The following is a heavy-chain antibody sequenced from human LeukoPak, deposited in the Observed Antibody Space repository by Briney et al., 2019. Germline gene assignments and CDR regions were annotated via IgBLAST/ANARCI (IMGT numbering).Heavy chain of an antibody. Sequence: SETLSLTCTVSGGSISRGGYYWSWIRQHPGKGLEWIGYIYYSGSTYYNPSLKSRVTISVDTSKNQFSLKLSSVTAADTAVYYCARASSSSRVYYYYYMDVWGKGTTVTVSS. CDR3: ARASSSSRVYYYYYMDV. V-gene: IGHV4-31*03. D-gene: IGHD6-6*01. CDR2: IYYSGST. J-gene: IGHJ6*03. CDR1: GGSISRGGYY.